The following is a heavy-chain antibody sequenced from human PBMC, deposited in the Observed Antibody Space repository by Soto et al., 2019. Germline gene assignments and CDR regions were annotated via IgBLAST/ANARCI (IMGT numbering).Heavy chain of an antibody. V-gene: IGHV1-18*04. Sequence: ASVKVSCKASGYTFTSYGISWVRQAPAQGLEWMGWISAYNGNTNYAQKLQGRVTMTSDTSTSTAYMEVRSLRSDDTAVYYCARDYCSSTSCSFDYWGQGTLVTVSS. CDR1: GYTFTSYG. CDR3: ARDYCSSTSCSFDY. CDR2: ISAYNGNT. J-gene: IGHJ4*02. D-gene: IGHD2-2*01.